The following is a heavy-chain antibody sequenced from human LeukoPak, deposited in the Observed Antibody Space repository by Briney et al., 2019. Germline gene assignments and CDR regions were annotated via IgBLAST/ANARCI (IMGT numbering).Heavy chain of an antibody. V-gene: IGHV5-51*01. CDR2: IYPDDSDT. Sequence: GESLKISCQGSGYRFTSYWIGWVRQTPGKGLEWMGIIYPDDSDTKYSPSFQGQVTISADKSISTAYLQWSSLKASDTAMYYCARLGGSGWFSGDYWGQGTLVTVSS. J-gene: IGHJ4*02. CDR1: GYRFTSYW. CDR3: ARLGGSGWFSGDY. D-gene: IGHD6-19*01.